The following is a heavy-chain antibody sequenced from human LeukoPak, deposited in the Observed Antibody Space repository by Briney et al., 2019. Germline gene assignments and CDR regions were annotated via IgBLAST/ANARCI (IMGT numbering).Heavy chain of an antibody. CDR2: IIPIFGTA. V-gene: IGHV1-69*05. J-gene: IGHJ6*03. CDR3: ATDYDILTGENYYYYTDV. Sequence: GASVKVSCKASGGTFSSYAISWVRQAPGQGLEWMGGIIPIFGTANYAQKFQGRVTITTDESTSTAYMELSSLRSEDTAVYYCATDYDILTGENYYYYTDVWGKGTTVTVSS. D-gene: IGHD3-9*01. CDR1: GGTFSSYA.